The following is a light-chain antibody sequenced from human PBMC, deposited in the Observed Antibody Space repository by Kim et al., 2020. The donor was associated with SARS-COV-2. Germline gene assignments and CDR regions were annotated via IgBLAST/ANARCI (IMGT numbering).Light chain of an antibody. CDR2: RNN. Sequence: QSVLTHPPSASGTPGQRVTISCSGGSPNIGSNYVYWYQHLPGTAPKLLIYRNNQRPSGVPDRFSGSKSATSASLAISGLRSEDEADYYCAAWDDSLSGYVFGSGTKVTVL. CDR3: AAWDDSLSGYV. J-gene: IGLJ1*01. V-gene: IGLV1-47*01. CDR1: SPNIGSNY.